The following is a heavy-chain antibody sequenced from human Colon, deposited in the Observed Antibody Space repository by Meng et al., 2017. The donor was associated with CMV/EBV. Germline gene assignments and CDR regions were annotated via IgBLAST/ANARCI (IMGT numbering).Heavy chain of an antibody. V-gene: IGHV4-34*01. CDR1: GGSFSGYY. D-gene: IGHD6-13*01. Sequence: SETLSLTCAVYGGSFSGYYWSWIRQPPGKGLEWIGEINHSGSTNYNPSLKSRVTISVDTSKNQFSLKLSSVTAADTAVYYCARDSSWYSWFDPWGQGTLVTVS. CDR2: INHSGST. J-gene: IGHJ5*02. CDR3: ARDSSWYSWFDP.